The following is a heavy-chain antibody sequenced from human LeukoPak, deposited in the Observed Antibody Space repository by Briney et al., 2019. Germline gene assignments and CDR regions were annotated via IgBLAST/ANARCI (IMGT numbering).Heavy chain of an antibody. Sequence: GGSLRLSCAASGFTFSSYGMHWVRQAPGKGLEWVAVISYDGSNKYYADSVKGRFTISRDNSKNTLYLQMNSLRAEDTAVYYCAKTIISSLDYWGQGTLVTVSS. CDR3: AKTIISSLDY. CDR1: GFTFSSYG. D-gene: IGHD5-24*01. V-gene: IGHV3-30*18. J-gene: IGHJ4*02. CDR2: ISYDGSNK.